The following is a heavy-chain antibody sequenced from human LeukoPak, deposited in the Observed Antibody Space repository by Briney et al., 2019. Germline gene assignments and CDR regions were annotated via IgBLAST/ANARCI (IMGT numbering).Heavy chain of an antibody. CDR1: GFTFGDYA. D-gene: IGHD3-10*01. Sequence: PGGSLRLSCAASGFTFGDYAMHWVRQAPGKGLEGVSGIAWNTGNTGYADSVKGRFTISRDNAENSLYLQMNSLRAEDTALYYCAKDMNSYGSGSSYNPWGPFDSWGQGTLVTVSS. CDR3: AKDMNSYGSGSSYNPWGPFDS. CDR2: IAWNTGNT. V-gene: IGHV3-9*01. J-gene: IGHJ4*02.